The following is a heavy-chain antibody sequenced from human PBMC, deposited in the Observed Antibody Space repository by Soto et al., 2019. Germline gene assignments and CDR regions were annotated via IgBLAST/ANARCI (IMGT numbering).Heavy chain of an antibody. CDR1: GYTFTSYY. CDR3: ASLPPDSSGSQGGAFDI. J-gene: IGHJ3*02. D-gene: IGHD3-22*01. CDR2: INPSGGST. V-gene: IGHV1-46*03. Sequence: ASVKVSCKASGYTFTSYYMHWVRQAPGQGLEWMGIINPSGGSTSYAQKFQGRVTMTRDTSTSTVYMELSSLRSEDTAVYYCASLPPDSSGSQGGAFDIWGQGTMVTVS.